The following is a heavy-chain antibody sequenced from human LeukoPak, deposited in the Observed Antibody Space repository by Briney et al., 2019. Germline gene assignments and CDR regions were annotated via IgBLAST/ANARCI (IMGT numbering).Heavy chain of an antibody. J-gene: IGHJ4*02. D-gene: IGHD3-10*01. CDR1: GYSISSGYY. V-gene: IGHV4-38-2*02. CDR3: ARMVRGVRAPVDY. Sequence: SETLSLTCTVSGYSISSGYYWGWIRQPPGKGLEWIGSIYHSGSTYYNPSLKSRVTISVDTSKNQFSLKLSSVTAADTAVYYCARMVRGVRAPVDYWGQGTLVTVSS. CDR2: IYHSGST.